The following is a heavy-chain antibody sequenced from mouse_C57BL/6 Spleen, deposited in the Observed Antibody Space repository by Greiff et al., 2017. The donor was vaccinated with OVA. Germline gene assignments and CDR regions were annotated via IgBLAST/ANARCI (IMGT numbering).Heavy chain of an antibody. V-gene: IGHV1-64*01. J-gene: IGHJ4*01. Sequence: QVQLQQPGAELVKPGASVKLSCKASGYTFTSYWMHWVKQRPGQGLEWIGMIHPNSGSTNYNEKFKSKATLTVDKSSSTAYMQLSSLTSEDSAVYYCARGFYYYSSSYYAKDYWGQGTSVTVST. CDR1: GYTFTSYW. CDR2: IHPNSGST. D-gene: IGHD1-1*01. CDR3: ARGFYYYSSSYYAKDY.